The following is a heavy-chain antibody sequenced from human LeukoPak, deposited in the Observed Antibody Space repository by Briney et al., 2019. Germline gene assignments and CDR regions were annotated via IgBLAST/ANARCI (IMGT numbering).Heavy chain of an antibody. V-gene: IGHV1-8*02. D-gene: IGHD1-26*01. CDR1: GGTFSSYA. Sequence: GASVKVSCKASGGTFSSYAISWVRQAPGQGLEWMGWMNPNSGNTGYAQKFQGRVTMARNTSISTAYMELSSLRSEDTAVYYCARGFYVKWKNRGDYYFDYWGQGTLVTVSS. J-gene: IGHJ4*02. CDR3: ARGFYVKWKNRGDYYFDY. CDR2: MNPNSGNT.